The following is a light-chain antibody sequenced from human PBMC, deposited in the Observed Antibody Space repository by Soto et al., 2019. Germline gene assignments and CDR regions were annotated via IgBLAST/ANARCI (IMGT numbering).Light chain of an antibody. CDR2: GAS. Sequence: EIVLTQSPGTLSLSPGERATLSCRASQSVSSSYLAWYQQKPGQAPGLLIYGASSRATGIPDRFSGSGSGTDFTLTISRLEPEDFAVYYCQQYGSSPPMYTFGQGTNLEIK. V-gene: IGKV3-20*01. CDR1: QSVSSSY. J-gene: IGKJ2*01. CDR3: QQYGSSPPMYT.